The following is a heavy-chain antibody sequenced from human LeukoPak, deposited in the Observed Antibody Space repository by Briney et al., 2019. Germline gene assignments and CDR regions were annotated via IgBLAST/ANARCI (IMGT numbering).Heavy chain of an antibody. CDR1: GFTFSNAW. J-gene: IGHJ4*02. D-gene: IGHD3-22*01. Sequence: GGSLRLSCAASGFTFSNAWMSWVRQASGKGLEWVGRIKSKTDGGTTDYAAPVKGRFTISRDDSKNTLYLQMNSLKTEDTAVYYCTTGSYYYDSSEIFLGDYWGQGTLVTVSS. CDR2: IKSKTDGGTT. CDR3: TTGSYYYDSSEIFLGDY. V-gene: IGHV3-15*01.